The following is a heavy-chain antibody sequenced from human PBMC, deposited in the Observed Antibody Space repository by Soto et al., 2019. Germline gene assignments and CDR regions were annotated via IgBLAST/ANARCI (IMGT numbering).Heavy chain of an antibody. CDR1: GFTFSSYA. V-gene: IGHV3-23*01. CDR2: ISGSVGST. D-gene: IGHD6-19*01. Sequence: GGSLRLSCAASGFTFSSYAMSWVRQAPGKGLEWVSAISGSVGSTYYADSVKGRFTISRDNSKNTLYLQMNSLRAEDTAVYYCAKDRLGYSSGWGAFDIWGQGTMVTVSS. CDR3: AKDRLGYSSGWGAFDI. J-gene: IGHJ3*02.